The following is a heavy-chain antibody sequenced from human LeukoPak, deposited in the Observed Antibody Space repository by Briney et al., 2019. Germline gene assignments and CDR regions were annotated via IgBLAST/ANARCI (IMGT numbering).Heavy chain of an antibody. CDR3: AKDTAMVTWYWFDP. D-gene: IGHD5-18*01. J-gene: IGHJ5*02. Sequence: GGSLRLSCAASGFTFSSYSMTWVRQAPGKGLEWVSAISGSGGSTYYADSVKGRFTISRDNSKNTLYLQMNSLRAEDTAVYYCAKDTAMVTWYWFDPWGQGTLVTVSS. V-gene: IGHV3-23*01. CDR1: GFTFSSYS. CDR2: ISGSGGST.